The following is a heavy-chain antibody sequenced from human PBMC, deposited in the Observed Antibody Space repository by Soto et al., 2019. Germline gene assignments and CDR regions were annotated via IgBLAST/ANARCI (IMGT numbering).Heavy chain of an antibody. CDR1: GYTFISYG. CDR2: ISADNGNT. D-gene: IGHD3-16*01. V-gene: IGHV1-18*04. J-gene: IGHJ6*02. CDR3: ASPKSSVGDYYGMDV. Sequence: QVQLVQSGAEVKKPGASVKVSCKASGYTFISYGISWVRQAPGQGLEWMGWISADNGNTSYAQKLQGRVTMTTDTSPSKAYTERRSLRSDDTAVYFCASPKSSVGDYYGMDVWGQGTTVTVSS.